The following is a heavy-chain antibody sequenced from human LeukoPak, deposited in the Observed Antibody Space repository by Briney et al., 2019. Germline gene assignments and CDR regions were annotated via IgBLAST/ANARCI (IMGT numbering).Heavy chain of an antibody. CDR2: IYYSGST. CDR3: ARGTPGTTDAFDI. V-gene: IGHV4-39*07. Sequence: PSETLSLTCTVSGGSISSSSYYWGWIRQPPGKGLEWIGSIYYSGSTYYNPSLKSRVTISVDTSKNQFSLKLSSVTAADTAVYYCARGTPGTTDAFDIWGQGTMVTVSS. D-gene: IGHD6-13*01. CDR1: GGSISSSSYY. J-gene: IGHJ3*02.